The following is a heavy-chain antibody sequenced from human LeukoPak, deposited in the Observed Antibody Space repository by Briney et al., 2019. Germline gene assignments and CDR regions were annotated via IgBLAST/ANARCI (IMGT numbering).Heavy chain of an antibody. D-gene: IGHD1-14*01. CDR2: IIPIFGIA. CDR1: GGTFSSYA. CDR3: ARADEPYYYYGMDV. V-gene: IGHV1-69*04. Sequence: ASVKVSCKASGGTFSSYAISWVRQAPGQGLERMGRIIPIFGIANYAQKFQGRVTITADKSTSTAYMELSSLRSEDTAVYYCARADEPYYYYGMDVWGQGTTVTVSS. J-gene: IGHJ6*02.